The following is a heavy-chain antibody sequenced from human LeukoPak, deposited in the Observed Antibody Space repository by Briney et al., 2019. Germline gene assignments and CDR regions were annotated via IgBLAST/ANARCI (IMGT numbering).Heavy chain of an antibody. CDR2: ISSSSSTI. CDR3: AREYDILTGNSDAFDI. V-gene: IGHV3-48*01. J-gene: IGHJ3*02. D-gene: IGHD3-9*01. Sequence: GGSLRLSCAASGFTFSSYSMNWVRQAPGKGLEWVSYISSSSSTIYYADSVKGRFTISRDNAKNSLYLQTNSLRAEDTAVYYCAREYDILTGNSDAFDIWGQGTMVTVSS. CDR1: GFTFSSYS.